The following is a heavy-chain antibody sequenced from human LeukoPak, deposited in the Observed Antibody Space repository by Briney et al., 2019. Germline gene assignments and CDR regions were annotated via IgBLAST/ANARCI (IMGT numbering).Heavy chain of an antibody. V-gene: IGHV3-21*01. CDR1: GFTFSSYS. J-gene: IGHJ4*02. Sequence: AGGSLRLSCAASGFTFSSYSMNWVRQAPGKGLEWVSYISSSSSYIYYADSVKGRFTISRDNAKNSLYLQMNSLRAEDTAVYYCARSLLAANSFDYWGQGTLVTVSS. CDR2: ISSSSSYI. D-gene: IGHD6-19*01. CDR3: ARSLLAANSFDY.